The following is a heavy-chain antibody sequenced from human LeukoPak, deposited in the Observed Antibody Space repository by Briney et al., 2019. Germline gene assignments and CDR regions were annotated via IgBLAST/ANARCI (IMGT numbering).Heavy chain of an antibody. CDR1: GFTFSSYS. Sequence: GGSLRLSCAASGFTFSSYSMNWVRQAPGKGLEWVSSISSSSSYIYYADSVKGRFTISRDNAKNSLYLQMNSLRAEDTAVYYCARGRLLGREYYFDYWGQGTLVTVSS. J-gene: IGHJ4*02. V-gene: IGHV3-21*01. CDR3: ARGRLLGREYYFDY. CDR2: ISSSSSYI. D-gene: IGHD6-25*01.